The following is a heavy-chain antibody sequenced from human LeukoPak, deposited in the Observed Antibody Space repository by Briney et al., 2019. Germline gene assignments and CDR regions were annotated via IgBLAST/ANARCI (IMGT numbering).Heavy chain of an antibody. CDR2: IYYSGST. V-gene: IGHV4-39*01. D-gene: IGHD6-19*01. Sequence: SETVTLICTVSGGSMSSSNYYWGRIRQPPGKGLEWIGSIYYSGSTYYNPSLQSRVTISVDTSKNQFSLKLSSVTAADTAVYYCARHEAGTVDYWGQGTLVTVSS. CDR3: ARHEAGTVDY. J-gene: IGHJ4*02. CDR1: GGSMSSSNYY.